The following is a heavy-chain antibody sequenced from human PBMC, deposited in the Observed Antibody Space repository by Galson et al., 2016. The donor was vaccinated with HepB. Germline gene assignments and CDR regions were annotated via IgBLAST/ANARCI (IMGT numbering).Heavy chain of an antibody. J-gene: IGHJ4*02. V-gene: IGHV3-23*01. CDR1: GFTFSSYA. Sequence: SLRLSCAGSGFTFSSYAMSWVRQAPGKGLEWVATISGSARFTFHADSVKGRFTVSRDNSKNTLYLQMNSLRVEDTAVYYCAKPPRGEYCTDPSCYSEDSWGRGTLVTVSS. CDR2: ISGSARFT. D-gene: IGHD2-15*01. CDR3: AKPPRGEYCTDPSCYSEDS.